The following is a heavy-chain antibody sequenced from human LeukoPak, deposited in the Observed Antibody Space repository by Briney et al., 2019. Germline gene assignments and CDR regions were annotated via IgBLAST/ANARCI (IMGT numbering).Heavy chain of an antibody. J-gene: IGHJ4*02. V-gene: IGHV4-4*07. CDR2: IYTSGST. CDR3: ARLAVAGSFDY. CDR1: GGSITNKNYY. Sequence: SETLSLTCTVSGGSITNKNYYWSWIRQPAGKGLEWIGRIYTSGSTNYNPSLKSRVTMSVDTSKNQFSLKLSSVTAADTAVYYCARLAVAGSFDYWGQGTLVTVSS. D-gene: IGHD6-19*01.